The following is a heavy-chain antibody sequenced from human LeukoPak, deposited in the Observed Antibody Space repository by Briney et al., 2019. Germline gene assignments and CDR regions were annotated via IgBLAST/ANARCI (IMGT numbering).Heavy chain of an antibody. V-gene: IGHV3-23*01. CDR3: AKEYSGYDFDY. CDR2: TSGSGVNS. D-gene: IGHD5-12*01. Sequence: PGGSLRLSFAAPGFTLRGYDMSWVRQAPGGGLWWVAATSGSGVNSYYADSVRGRFTISRDNSQNTLYLQMDSLRAEDTALYYCAKEYSGYDFDYWGQGTLVTVSS. CDR1: GFTLRGYD. J-gene: IGHJ4*02.